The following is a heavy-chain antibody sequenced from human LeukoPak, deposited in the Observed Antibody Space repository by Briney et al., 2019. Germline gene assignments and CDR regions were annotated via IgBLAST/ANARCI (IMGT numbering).Heavy chain of an antibody. CDR3: ARGFYYETSAYFDY. Sequence: SETLSLTCAVYGESFSGYYWSWIRQPPGKGLEWIGEINHSGSTNYNPSLESRVTISADTSKNQFSLKLSSVTAADTAVYYCARGFYYETSAYFDYWGQGTLVTVSS. CDR2: INHSGST. V-gene: IGHV4-34*01. J-gene: IGHJ4*02. D-gene: IGHD3-22*01. CDR1: GESFSGYY.